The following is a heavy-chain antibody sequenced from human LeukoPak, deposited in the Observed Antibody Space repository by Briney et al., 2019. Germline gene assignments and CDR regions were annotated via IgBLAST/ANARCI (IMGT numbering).Heavy chain of an antibody. CDR2: IYYSGST. Sequence: SETLSLTCTVSGGSISSYYWSWIRQPPGKGLEWIGYIYYSGSTNYNPSLKSRVTISVDTSKNQFSLKLSSATAADTAVYYCARGVDYGDYERLEFDYWGQGTLVTVSS. V-gene: IGHV4-59*01. CDR1: GGSISSYY. J-gene: IGHJ4*02. CDR3: ARGVDYGDYERLEFDY. D-gene: IGHD4-17*01.